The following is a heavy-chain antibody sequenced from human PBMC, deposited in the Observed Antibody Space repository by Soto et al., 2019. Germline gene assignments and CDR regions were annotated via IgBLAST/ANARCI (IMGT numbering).Heavy chain of an antibody. CDR2: ITPSPSFI. Sequence: GGSLRLSCAASGFTFSDSDMHWVRQAPGKGLEWVSAITPSPSFISYADSVRGRFTISRDDANGSVYLQMDSLRVDDTAIYYCAKVRESAAAGHFDSWGQGTLVTVSS. V-gene: IGHV3-21*01. D-gene: IGHD6-13*01. CDR1: GFTFSDSD. J-gene: IGHJ4*02. CDR3: AKVRESAAAGHFDS.